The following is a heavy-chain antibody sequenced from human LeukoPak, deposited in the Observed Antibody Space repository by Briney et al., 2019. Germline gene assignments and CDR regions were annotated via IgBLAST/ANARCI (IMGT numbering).Heavy chain of an antibody. Sequence: GGSLRLSCAASGFTFGSYGMHWVRQAPGKGLEWVANIKQDGSEKYYVDSVKGRFTISRDNAKNSLYLQMNSLRAEDTAVYYCARVRRGSGSYDDYWGQGTLVTVSS. CDR3: ARVRRGSGSYDDY. CDR1: GFTFGSYG. J-gene: IGHJ4*02. CDR2: IKQDGSEK. V-gene: IGHV3-7*01. D-gene: IGHD1-26*01.